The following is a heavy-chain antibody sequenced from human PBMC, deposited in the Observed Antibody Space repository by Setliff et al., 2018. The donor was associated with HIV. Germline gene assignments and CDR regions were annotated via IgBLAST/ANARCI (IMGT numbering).Heavy chain of an antibody. V-gene: IGHV4-4*02. D-gene: IGHD6-13*01. J-gene: IGHJ4*02. Sequence: PSETLSLTCTVSGGSISSPNWWTWVRQPPGKGLEWIGDINHNGRTNYNPSLNSRVTISVDTSKNQFSLKLSSVTAADTAVYYCARSVAGTLVWSLWGQGTLVTVSS. CDR3: ARSVAGTLVWSL. CDR1: GGSISSPNW. CDR2: INHNGRT.